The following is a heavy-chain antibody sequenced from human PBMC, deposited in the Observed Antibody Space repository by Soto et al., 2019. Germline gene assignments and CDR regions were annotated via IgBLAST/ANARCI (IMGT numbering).Heavy chain of an antibody. D-gene: IGHD2-8*02. CDR1: GFTFSSYA. J-gene: IGHJ2*01. CDR2: ISGSGGST. CDR3: AKDASPGRGWWRKIWYFDL. Sequence: GGSLRLSCAASGFTFSSYAMSWVRQAPGKGLEWVSAISGSGGSTYYADSVKGRFTISRDNSKNTLYLQMNSLRAEDTAVYYCAKDASPGRGWWRKIWYFDLWGRGTLVTVSS. V-gene: IGHV3-23*01.